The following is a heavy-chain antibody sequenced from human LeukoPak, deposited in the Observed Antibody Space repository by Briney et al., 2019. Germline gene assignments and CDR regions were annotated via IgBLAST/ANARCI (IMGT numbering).Heavy chain of an antibody. D-gene: IGHD6-19*01. J-gene: IGHJ4*02. CDR3: ARHKAYSSGPDY. CDR1: GGSITSGDYY. Sequence: PSETLSLTCTVSGGSITSGDYYWSWIRQPPGKSLEWIGYSYHSGSTYYNPSLRSRVTISVDTSKNQFSLKLSSVTAADTAVYYCARHKAYSSGPDYWGQGTLVTVSS. V-gene: IGHV4-30-4*01. CDR2: SYHSGST.